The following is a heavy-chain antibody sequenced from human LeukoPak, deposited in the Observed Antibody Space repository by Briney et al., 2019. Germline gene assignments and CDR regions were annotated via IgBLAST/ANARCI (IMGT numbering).Heavy chain of an antibody. J-gene: IGHJ4*02. V-gene: IGHV1-2*02. Sequence: ASVKVSCKASGYTISDYFMHWVRQAPGQGLEWMGWINPNTNGINYAQKFQGRVIMTRDTSINTAYMELRSLTSDDTAIYYCASARSSGHEPFDFWGQGTLVTVST. D-gene: IGHD5-12*01. CDR2: INPNTNGI. CDR3: ASARSSGHEPFDF. CDR1: GYTISDYF.